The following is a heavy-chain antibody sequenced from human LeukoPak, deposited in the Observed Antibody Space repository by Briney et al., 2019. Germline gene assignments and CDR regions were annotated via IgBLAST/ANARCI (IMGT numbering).Heavy chain of an antibody. V-gene: IGHV4-61*02. CDR3: ARNRIPNWGSPLDY. Sequence: SQTLSLTCTVSGGSISSGSYYWSWIRQPAGKGLEWIGRIYTSGSTNYNPSLKSRVTISVDTSKNQFSLKLSSVTAADTAVYYCARNRIPNWGSPLDYWGQGTLVTVSS. CDR1: GGSISSGSYY. D-gene: IGHD7-27*01. CDR2: IYTSGST. J-gene: IGHJ4*02.